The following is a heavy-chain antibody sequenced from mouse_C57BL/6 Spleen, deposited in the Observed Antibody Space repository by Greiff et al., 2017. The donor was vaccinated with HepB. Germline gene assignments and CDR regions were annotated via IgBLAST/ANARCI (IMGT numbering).Heavy chain of an antibody. CDR3: ARDPYYYGSSQYYFDY. J-gene: IGHJ2*01. CDR1: GFTFSSYA. Sequence: EVKVEESGGGLVKPGGSLKLSCAASGFTFSSYAMSWVRQTPEKRLEWVATISDGGSYTYYPDNVKGRFTISRDNAKNNLYLQMSHLKSEDTAMYYCARDPYYYGSSQYYFDYWGQGTTLTVSS. D-gene: IGHD1-1*01. CDR2: ISDGGSYT. V-gene: IGHV5-4*01.